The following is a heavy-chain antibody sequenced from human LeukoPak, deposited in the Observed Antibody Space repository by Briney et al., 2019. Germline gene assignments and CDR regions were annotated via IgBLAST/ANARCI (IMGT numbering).Heavy chain of an antibody. Sequence: GESLKISCQGSGYIFNSYLIAWVRQMPGKGLEWMGIIYPGDSDTRYSPSFRGQITISADKSINTAYLRWSSLKASDTAMYYCARAYYCGGGSCKLEYWGQGTLVTVSS. V-gene: IGHV5-51*01. D-gene: IGHD2-15*01. CDR3: ARAYYCGGGSCKLEY. CDR2: IYPGDSDT. CDR1: GYIFNSYL. J-gene: IGHJ4*02.